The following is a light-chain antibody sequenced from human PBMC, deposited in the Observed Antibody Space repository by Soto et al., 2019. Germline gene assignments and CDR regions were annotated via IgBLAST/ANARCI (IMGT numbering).Light chain of an antibody. CDR2: AAS. CDR1: QTISSY. CDR3: QQLNDYPIT. J-gene: IGKJ5*01. Sequence: DIQITQSPSTLSASVGERVTMICRASQTISSYLAWYQQKPGKAPKLLICAASTLQSGVPSRFSGSGSGTEFTLTISSLQPEDFATYYCQQLNDYPITVGQGTRREIK. V-gene: IGKV1-9*01.